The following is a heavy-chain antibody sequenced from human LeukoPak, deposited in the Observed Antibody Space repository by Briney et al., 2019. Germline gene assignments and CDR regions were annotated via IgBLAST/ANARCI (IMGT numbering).Heavy chain of an antibody. J-gene: IGHJ5*02. CDR1: GGSISSGDYY. CDR2: IYYSGST. CDR3: ARVLKLSNWFDL. V-gene: IGHV4-30-4*01. Sequence: PSETLSLTCTVSGGSISSGDYYWSWIRQPPGKGLKWIGYIYYSGSTYYNPSLKSRVTISVDTSKNQFSLKLSSVTAADTAVYYCARVLKLSNWFDLWGQGTLVTVSS. D-gene: IGHD5-24*01.